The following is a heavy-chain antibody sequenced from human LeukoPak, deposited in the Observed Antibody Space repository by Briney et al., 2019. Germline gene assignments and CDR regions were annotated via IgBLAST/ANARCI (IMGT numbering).Heavy chain of an antibody. V-gene: IGHV3-23*01. CDR3: AKSIAGYCTGGNCYLDY. CDR2: ISGSGGST. J-gene: IGHJ4*02. CDR1: GFTFTSYA. D-gene: IGHD2-8*02. Sequence: GGSLRLSCAASGFTFTSYAMSWVRQAPGKGLEWVSAISGSGGSTYYADSVKGRFTISRDNSKNTLYLQMNSLRAEDTAVYYCAKSIAGYCTGGNCYLDYWGQGTLVTVSS.